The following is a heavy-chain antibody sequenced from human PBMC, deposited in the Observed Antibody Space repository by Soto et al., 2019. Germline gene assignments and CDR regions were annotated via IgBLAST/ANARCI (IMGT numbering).Heavy chain of an antibody. V-gene: IGHV3-9*02. Sequence: EVQLVESGGGLVQPGRSLRLSCVASGFTADDYAMHWVRQAPGKGLEWVSGISSNSDTIDYADSVKGRFTISRDNAKNSLFLQMNSLRPEDTALYYCAKAMKWGGMTTIHYFASWGQGTLVTVSS. J-gene: IGHJ4*02. CDR2: ISSNSDTI. CDR3: AKAMKWGGMTTIHYFAS. D-gene: IGHD4-17*01. CDR1: GFTADDYA.